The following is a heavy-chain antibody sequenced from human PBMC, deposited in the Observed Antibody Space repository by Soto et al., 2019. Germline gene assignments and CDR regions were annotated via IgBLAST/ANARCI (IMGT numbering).Heavy chain of an antibody. J-gene: IGHJ4*02. CDR1: GGSISSGTYH. V-gene: IGHV4-31*03. CDR3: AREMNYYDTSGDSYFDY. CDR2: IYYSGST. D-gene: IGHD3-22*01. Sequence: QVQLQESGPGLVKPSQTLSLICTVSGGSISSGTYHWTWIRQHPEKGLEWIGYIYYSGSTYYNPSLKSRVTISVDTSKNQFSLRLSSVTAADTAVYYCAREMNYYDTSGDSYFDYWGQGTLVTVSS.